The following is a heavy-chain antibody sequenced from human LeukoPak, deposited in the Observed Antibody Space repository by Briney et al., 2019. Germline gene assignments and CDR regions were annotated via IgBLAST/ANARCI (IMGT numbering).Heavy chain of an antibody. CDR3: ARIRITIFGVVTPHGWFDP. Sequence: SETLSLTCTVSGGSISSYYWSWIRQPPGKGLEWIGEINHSGSTNYNPSLKSRVTISVDTSKNQFSLKLSSVTAADTAVYYCARIRITIFGVVTPHGWFDPWGQGTLVTVSS. CDR2: INHSGST. D-gene: IGHD3-3*01. CDR1: GGSISSYY. V-gene: IGHV4-34*01. J-gene: IGHJ5*02.